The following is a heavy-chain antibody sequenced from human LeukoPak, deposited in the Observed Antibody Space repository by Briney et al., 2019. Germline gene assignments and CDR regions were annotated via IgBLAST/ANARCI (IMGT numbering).Heavy chain of an antibody. CDR2: IRYDGSNK. D-gene: IGHD2-2*01. J-gene: IGHJ6*03. CDR3: AKTGCSSTSCQASYYYYMDV. V-gene: IGHV3-30*02. Sequence: GGSLRLSCAASGFTFSSYGMHWVRQAPGKGLEWVAFIRYDGSNKYYADSVKGRFTISRDNSKNTLYLQMNSLRAEDTAVYYCAKTGCSSTSCQASYYYYMDVWGKGTTVTVSS. CDR1: GFTFSSYG.